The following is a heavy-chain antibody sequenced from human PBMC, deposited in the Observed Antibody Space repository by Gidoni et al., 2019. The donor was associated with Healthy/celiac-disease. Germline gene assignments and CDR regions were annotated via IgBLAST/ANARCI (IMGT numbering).Heavy chain of an antibody. Sequence: ETLSLTCAVYGGSFSGYYWSWIRQPPGKGLEWIGEINHSGSTNYNPSLKSRVTISVDTSKNQFSLKLSSVTAADTAVYYWARDRRIVVVPAAKAWFDPWGQGTLVTVSS. CDR2: INHSGST. V-gene: IGHV4-34*01. CDR3: ARDRRIVVVPAAKAWFDP. CDR1: GGSFSGYY. J-gene: IGHJ5*02. D-gene: IGHD2-2*01.